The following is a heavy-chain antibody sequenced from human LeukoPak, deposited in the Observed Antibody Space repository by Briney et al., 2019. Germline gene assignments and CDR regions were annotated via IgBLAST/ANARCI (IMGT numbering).Heavy chain of an antibody. D-gene: IGHD6-6*01. Sequence: GGSLRLSCAASGFTFSSYAMSWVRQAPGKGLEWVSAISGSGGSTYYADSVKGRFTISRDNAKNSLYLQMNSLRAEDTAVYYCARRRGYSSSSGGFDYWGQGTLVTVSS. CDR2: ISGSGGST. V-gene: IGHV3-23*01. J-gene: IGHJ4*02. CDR1: GFTFSSYA. CDR3: ARRRGYSSSSGGFDY.